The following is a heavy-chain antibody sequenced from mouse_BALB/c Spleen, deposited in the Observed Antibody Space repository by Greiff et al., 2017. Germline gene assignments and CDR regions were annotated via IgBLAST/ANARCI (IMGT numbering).Heavy chain of an antibody. J-gene: IGHJ4*01. CDR2: INSNGGST. CDR1: GFTFSSYG. D-gene: IGHD2-1*01. Sequence: EVKVVESGGGLVQPGGSLKLSCAASGFTFSSYGMSWVRQTPDKRLELVATINSNGGSTYYPDSVKGRFTISRDNAKNTLYLQMSSLKSEDTAMYYCARVDYGNSLRAMDYWGQGTSVTVSS. V-gene: IGHV5-6-3*01. CDR3: ARVDYGNSLRAMDY.